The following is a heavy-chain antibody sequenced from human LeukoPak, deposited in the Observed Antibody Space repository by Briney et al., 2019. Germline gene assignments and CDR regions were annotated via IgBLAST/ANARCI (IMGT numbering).Heavy chain of an antibody. CDR1: GFTIGTAW. Sequence: GGSLRLSCVSSGFTIGTAWMSWVHQAPGKRLEWLGHIKSEGEGATTDHAAPAKGRFAISRDDSKNMIYLQMSSLKIDDTAIYYCIAHFPYFYGFDVWGKGTTVTVSS. CDR3: IAHFPYFYGFDV. D-gene: IGHD3-3*02. J-gene: IGHJ6*04. V-gene: IGHV3-15*01. CDR2: IKSEGEGATT.